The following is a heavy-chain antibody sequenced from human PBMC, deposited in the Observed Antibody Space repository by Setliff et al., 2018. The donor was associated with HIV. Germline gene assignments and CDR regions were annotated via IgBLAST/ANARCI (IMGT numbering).Heavy chain of an antibody. CDR1: GYTLTEVS. J-gene: IGHJ5*02. CDR2: FDPQDGET. CDR3: ARDRGGSGYALHVWLDL. V-gene: IGHV1-24*01. Sequence: GASVKVSCKVSGYTLTEVSVHWVRQAPGKGLEWMGYFDPQDGETVYAQKFQGRVTMTEETSTDTAYMEMSSLRSDDTAVYYCARDRGGSGYALHVWLDLWGQGTLVTVSS. D-gene: IGHD5-12*01.